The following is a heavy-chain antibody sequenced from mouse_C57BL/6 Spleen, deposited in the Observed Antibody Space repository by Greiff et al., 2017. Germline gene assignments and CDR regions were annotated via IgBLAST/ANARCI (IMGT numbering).Heavy chain of an antibody. CDR3: ARSRSNYVGAMDY. Sequence: QVQLQQPGAELVRPGSSVKLSCKASGYTFTSYWMHWVKQRPIQGLEWIGNIDPSDSETHYNQKFKDKDTLTVDKSSSTAYMQPSSLTSDDSAVYYWARSRSNYVGAMDYWGQGTSVTVSS. J-gene: IGHJ4*01. CDR2: IDPSDSET. CDR1: GYTFTSYW. D-gene: IGHD2-5*01. V-gene: IGHV1-52*01.